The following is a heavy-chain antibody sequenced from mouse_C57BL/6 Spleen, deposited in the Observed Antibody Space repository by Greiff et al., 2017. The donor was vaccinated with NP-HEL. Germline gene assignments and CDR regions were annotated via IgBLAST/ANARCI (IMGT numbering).Heavy chain of an antibody. Sequence: VQLQQPGAELVMPGASVKLSCKASGYTFTSYWMHWVKQRPGQGLEWIGEIDPSDSYTNYNQKFKGKSTLTVDKSSSTAYMQLSSLTSEDSAVYYCARWYYYGSSLYYFDYWGQGTTLTVSS. J-gene: IGHJ2*01. D-gene: IGHD1-1*01. V-gene: IGHV1-69*01. CDR1: GYTFTSYW. CDR3: ARWYYYGSSLYYFDY. CDR2: IDPSDSYT.